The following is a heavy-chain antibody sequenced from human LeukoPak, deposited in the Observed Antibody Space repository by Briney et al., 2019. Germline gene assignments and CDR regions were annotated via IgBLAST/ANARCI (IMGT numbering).Heavy chain of an antibody. CDR1: GYTFTGYY. J-gene: IGHJ4*02. V-gene: IGHV1-2*02. Sequence: ASVKVSCKASGYTFTGYYMHWVRQAPGQGLEWMGWINPNSGGTNYAQKLQGRVTMTTDTSTSTAYMELRSLRSDDTAVYYCARDQGIAAAVDYWGQGTLVTVSS. D-gene: IGHD6-13*01. CDR3: ARDQGIAAAVDY. CDR2: INPNSGGT.